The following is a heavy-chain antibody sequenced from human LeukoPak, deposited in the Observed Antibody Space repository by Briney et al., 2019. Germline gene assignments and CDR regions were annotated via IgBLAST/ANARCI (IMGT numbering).Heavy chain of an antibody. V-gene: IGHV3-48*02. D-gene: IGHD1-26*01. CDR2: ITASGTAM. CDR3: ASSGSYRFDY. Sequence: GGSLRLSCAASEFIFSHYAMNWVRQAPGKGLEWVSHITASGTAMFYADSVKGRFTISRDNAKNSLYLQMNSLRDEDTAVYYCASSGSYRFDYWGQGTLVTVSS. J-gene: IGHJ4*02. CDR1: EFIFSHYA.